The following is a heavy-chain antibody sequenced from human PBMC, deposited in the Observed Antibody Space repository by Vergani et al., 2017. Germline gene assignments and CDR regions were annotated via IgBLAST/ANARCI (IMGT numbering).Heavy chain of an antibody. CDR1: GFTFNQYG. J-gene: IGHJ5*02. CDR2: TWYDGNNK. CDR3: ARDVRLLYNRFDP. D-gene: IGHD1-14*01. V-gene: IGHV3-33*01. Sequence: QVQLVESGGGMVQPGRSLRLSCAASGFTFNQYGMHWVRQAPGKGLEWVAVTWYDGNNKQYADSVKGRFTISRDNSKSTMYLQMNSLRDEDTGVYYCARDVRLLYNRFDPWGQGTLVTVSS.